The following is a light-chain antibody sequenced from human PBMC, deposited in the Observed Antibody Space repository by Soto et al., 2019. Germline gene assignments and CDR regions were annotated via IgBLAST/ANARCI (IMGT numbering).Light chain of an antibody. V-gene: IGKV1-33*01. CDR3: QQRSNWPWT. Sequence: DIQMTQSPSSLSASVGDRVTITCQASQDISNYLNWYQQKPGKAPKLLIYDASNRATGIPARFSGSGSGTDFTLIISSLEPEDFAVYYCQQRSNWPWTFGQGTKVEIK. CDR2: DAS. J-gene: IGKJ1*01. CDR1: QDISNY.